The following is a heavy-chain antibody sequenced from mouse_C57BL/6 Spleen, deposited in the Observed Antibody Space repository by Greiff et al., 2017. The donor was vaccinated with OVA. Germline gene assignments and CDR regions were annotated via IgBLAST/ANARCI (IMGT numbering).Heavy chain of an antibody. CDR1: GFTFSDYG. D-gene: IGHD2-5*01. CDR3: ARQDSNVFAY. CDR2: ISSGSSTI. Sequence: DVMLVESGGGLVKPGGSLKLSCAASGFTFSDYGMHWVRQAPEKGLEWVAYISSGSSTIYYADTVKGRFTISRDNAKNTLFLQMTSLRSEDTAMYYCARQDSNVFAYWGQGTLVTVSA. J-gene: IGHJ3*01. V-gene: IGHV5-17*01.